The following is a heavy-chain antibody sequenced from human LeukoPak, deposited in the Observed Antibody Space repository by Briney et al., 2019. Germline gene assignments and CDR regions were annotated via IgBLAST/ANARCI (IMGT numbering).Heavy chain of an antibody. D-gene: IGHD3-3*01. V-gene: IGHV3-74*01. CDR2: ISHDGII. CDR1: GFTFSSYV. Sequence: GSLRLSCETAGFTFSSYVMHWVRRTPGKGLEWVSRISHDGIISYADSVKGRFTISRDNAKNTLLLQMNSLRVEDTAVYYCARDFVFKIDYWGRGTLVTVSP. CDR3: ARDFVFKIDY. J-gene: IGHJ4*02.